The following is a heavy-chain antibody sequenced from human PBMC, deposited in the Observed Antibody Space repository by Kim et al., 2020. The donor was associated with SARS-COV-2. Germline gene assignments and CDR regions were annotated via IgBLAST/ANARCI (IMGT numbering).Heavy chain of an antibody. D-gene: IGHD6-19*01. J-gene: IGHJ6*02. CDR3: ASDPGYSSGWTLYAHYGMDV. CDR2: INHSGST. V-gene: IGHV4-34*01. Sequence: SETLSLTCAVYGGSFSGYYWSWIRQPPGKGLEWIGEINHSGSTNYNPSLKSRVTISVDTSKNQFSLKLSSVTAADTAVYYCASDPGYSSGWTLYAHYGMDVWGQGTTVTVSS. CDR1: GGSFSGYY.